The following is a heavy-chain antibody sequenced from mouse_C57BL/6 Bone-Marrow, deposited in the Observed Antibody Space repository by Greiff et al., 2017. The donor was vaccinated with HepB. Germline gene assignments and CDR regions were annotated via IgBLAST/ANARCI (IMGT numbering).Heavy chain of an antibody. CDR3: TSPGYGSSAYAMDY. Sequence: EVQLQQSGAELVRPGASVKLSCTASGFNIKDDYMHWVKQRPEQGLEWIGWIDPENGDTEYASKFQGKATITADTSSNTAYLQLSSLTSEDTAVYYCTSPGYGSSAYAMDYWGQGTSVTVSS. V-gene: IGHV14-4*01. CDR2: IDPENGDT. CDR1: GFNIKDDY. J-gene: IGHJ4*01. D-gene: IGHD1-1*01.